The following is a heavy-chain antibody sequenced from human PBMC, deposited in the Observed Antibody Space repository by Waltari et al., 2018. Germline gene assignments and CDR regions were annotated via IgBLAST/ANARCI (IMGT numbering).Heavy chain of an antibody. D-gene: IGHD6-6*01. CDR2: IYSSATT. V-gene: IGHV3-66*01. J-gene: IGHJ3*01. Sequence: EGQLVESGGGLVKPGGSLRLSCAASGFTVASTYMNWVRQAPGKGLEWVSTIYSSATTFYADSVKGRFTISRDNSKNLLFLQMDDLRVNDTAVYYCARGAQIVRPRPLDLWGPGTLVTVSS. CDR3: ARGAQIVRPRPLDL. CDR1: GFTVASTY.